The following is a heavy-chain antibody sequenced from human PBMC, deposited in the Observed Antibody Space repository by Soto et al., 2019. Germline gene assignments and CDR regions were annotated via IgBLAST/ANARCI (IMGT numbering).Heavy chain of an antibody. CDR2: INAGNGNT. J-gene: IGHJ6*04. Sequence: SVKVSCKASGYTFTSYAMHWVRQAPGQRLEWMGWINAGNGNTKYSQKFQGRVTITRDTSASTAYMELSSLRSEDTAVYYCARDLTIFGVVIPGLDYYYYGMDVWGEGTTVTVSS. CDR3: ARDLTIFGVVIPGLDYYYYGMDV. CDR1: GYTFTSYA. V-gene: IGHV1-3*01. D-gene: IGHD3-3*01.